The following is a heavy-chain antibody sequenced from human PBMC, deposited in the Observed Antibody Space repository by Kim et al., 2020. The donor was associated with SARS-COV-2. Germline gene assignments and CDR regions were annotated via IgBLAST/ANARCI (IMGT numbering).Heavy chain of an antibody. J-gene: IGHJ4*01. CDR3: ARHALRAGLAEAPEFD. CDR1: GGSISSNSYY. CDR2: MSHRGIT. V-gene: IGHV4-39*01. Sequence: SETLSLTCTVSGGSISSNSYYWGWIRQPPGQGLEWIGSMSHRGITFYNPSLKSRVTISVDTSQNQFSLRLSSVTAADTAVYFCARHALRAGLAEAPEFD. D-gene: IGHD3-9*01.